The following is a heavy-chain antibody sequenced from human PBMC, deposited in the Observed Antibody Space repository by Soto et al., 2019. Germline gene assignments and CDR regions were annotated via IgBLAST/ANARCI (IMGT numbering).Heavy chain of an antibody. CDR2: IKNAGSNT. Sequence: EVQLVESGGGLVQPGGSLRLSCAASGFTFSTDGMHWVRQPPGKGLVWVSRIKNAGSNTAYADSVKGRFTISRDNAKSTLYLQMNSLRAEDTAVYYCARDPLIGTTEYGLAVWGHWTTVSVSS. D-gene: IGHD1-7*01. V-gene: IGHV3-74*01. CDR1: GFTFSTDG. CDR3: ARDPLIGTTEYGLAV. J-gene: IGHJ6*02.